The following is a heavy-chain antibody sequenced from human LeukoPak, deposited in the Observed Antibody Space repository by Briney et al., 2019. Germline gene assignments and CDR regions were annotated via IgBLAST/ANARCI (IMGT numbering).Heavy chain of an antibody. Sequence: GGSLGLSCAASGFTFSSYAMSWVRQAPGKGLEWVSYISSSGSTIYYADSVKGRFTISRDNAKKSLYLQMNSLRAEDTAVYYCAREGGDSSANTPGYFDNWGQGTLVTVSS. V-gene: IGHV3-48*03. CDR2: ISSSGSTI. CDR3: AREGGDSSANTPGYFDN. J-gene: IGHJ4*02. CDR1: GFTFSSYA. D-gene: IGHD3-22*01.